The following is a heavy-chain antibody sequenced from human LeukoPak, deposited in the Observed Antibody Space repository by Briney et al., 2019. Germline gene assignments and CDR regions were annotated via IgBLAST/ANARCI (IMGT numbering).Heavy chain of an antibody. CDR1: GFIFSSYG. Sequence: GGSLRLSCAASGFIFSSYGMHWVRQAPGKGLEWVTVIWYDGSNKYYADSVKGRFTISRDNSKNMVYLQMDSLRAEDTAVYYCARVTGRYSLDYWGQGTLVTVSS. CDR3: ARVTGRYSLDY. CDR2: IWYDGSNK. V-gene: IGHV3-33*01. D-gene: IGHD5-18*01. J-gene: IGHJ4*02.